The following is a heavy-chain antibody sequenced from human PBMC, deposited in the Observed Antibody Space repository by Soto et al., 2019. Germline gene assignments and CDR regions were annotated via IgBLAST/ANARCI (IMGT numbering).Heavy chain of an antibody. Sequence: GALILFCTASGFTFIIYAMHWGRKAPGKGLEWVAVISYDGSNKYYADSVKGRFTISRDNSKNTLYLQMNSLRAEDTAVYYCARDGYYYDSSGYLDYWGQGTLVTVSS. CDR2: ISYDGSNK. CDR3: ARDGYYYDSSGYLDY. J-gene: IGHJ4*02. V-gene: IGHV3-30-3*01. D-gene: IGHD3-22*01. CDR1: GFTFIIYA.